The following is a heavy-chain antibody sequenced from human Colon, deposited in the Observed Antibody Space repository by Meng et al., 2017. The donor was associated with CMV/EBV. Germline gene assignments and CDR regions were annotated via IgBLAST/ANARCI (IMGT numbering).Heavy chain of an antibody. CDR3: ARGGSMSMIRGVYLDY. CDR1: YD. J-gene: IGHJ4*02. D-gene: IGHD3-10*01. V-gene: IGHV1-8*01. Sequence: YDIDWVRHAPGQGLEWLGWMLPHRGDTGSAQTFQGRLTMTTNTSISTAYMELSSLKSEDTAVYYCARGGSMSMIRGVYLDYWGQGTLVTVSS. CDR2: MLPHRGDT.